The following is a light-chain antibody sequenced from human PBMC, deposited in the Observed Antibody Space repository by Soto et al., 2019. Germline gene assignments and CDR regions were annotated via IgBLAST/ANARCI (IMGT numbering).Light chain of an antibody. CDR2: EVD. Sequence: QSVLTQPASVSGSPGQSITISCTGTGSDIGDYNYVSWYQQHPDKAPRLIIYEVDNRPSGVSNRFSGSKSGNTASLTISGLQAEDGADYYCCSYTTSRAYVFGGGTQLTVL. J-gene: IGLJ2*01. CDR3: CSYTTSRAYV. V-gene: IGLV2-14*01. CDR1: GSDIGDYNY.